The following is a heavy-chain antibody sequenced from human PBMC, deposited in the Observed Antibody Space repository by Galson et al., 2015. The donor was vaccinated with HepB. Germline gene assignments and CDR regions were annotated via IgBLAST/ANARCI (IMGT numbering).Heavy chain of an antibody. CDR2: ISAYNGNT. D-gene: IGHD6-19*01. CDR3: ARIAGQWLVGGPFDY. J-gene: IGHJ4*02. CDR1: GYTFTSYG. Sequence: SVKVSCKASGYTFTSYGISWVRQAPGQGLEWMGWISAYNGNTNYAQKLQGRVTMTTDTSTSTAYMELRSLRSDDTAVYYCARIAGQWLVGGPFDYWGQGTLVTVSS. V-gene: IGHV1-18*01.